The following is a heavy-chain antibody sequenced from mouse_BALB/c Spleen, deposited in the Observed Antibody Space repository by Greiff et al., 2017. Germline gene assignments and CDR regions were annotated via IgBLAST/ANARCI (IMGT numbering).Heavy chain of an antibody. CDR2: ISDGGSYT. CDR3: ARAGNGSSSYYAMEY. J-gene: IGHJ4*01. Sequence: VQLKESGGGLVKPGGSLKLSCAASGFTFSDYYMYWVRQTPEKRLEWVATISDGGSYTYYPDSVKGRFTISRDNAKNNLYLQMSSLKSEDTAMYYCARAGNGSSSYYAMEYWGQGTSVTVSS. D-gene: IGHD1-1*01. CDR1: GFTFSDYY. V-gene: IGHV5-4*02.